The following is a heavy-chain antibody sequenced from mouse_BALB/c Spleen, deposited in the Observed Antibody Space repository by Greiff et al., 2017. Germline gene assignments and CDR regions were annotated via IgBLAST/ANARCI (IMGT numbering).Heavy chain of an antibody. CDR1: GFSLTSYG. J-gene: IGHJ4*01. CDR3: ARDRRGYGLLYAMDY. Sequence: VKLVESGPGLVAPSQSLSITCTVSGFSLTSYGVHWVRQPPGKGLEWLGVIWAGGSTNYNSALMSRLSISKDNSKSQVFLKMNSLQTDDTAMYYCARDRRGYGLLYAMDYWGQGTSVTVSS. V-gene: IGHV2-9*02. CDR2: IWAGGST. D-gene: IGHD1-1*02.